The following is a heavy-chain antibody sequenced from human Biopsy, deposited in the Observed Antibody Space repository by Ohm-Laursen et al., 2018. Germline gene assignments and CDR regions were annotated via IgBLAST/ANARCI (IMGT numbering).Heavy chain of an antibody. D-gene: IGHD3-9*01. Sequence: ASVKVSCKVSGGTFSNSAISWVRQAPGQGLEWMGGIITFFRTVNYAQNFQGRLTITADEFTDTAYMELRGLRSEDTAVYYCAPQTPRDPDILTGAYHYDMAVWGQGTTVTVSS. CDR3: APQTPRDPDILTGAYHYDMAV. CDR2: IITFFRTV. J-gene: IGHJ6*02. V-gene: IGHV1-69*13. CDR1: GGTFSNSA.